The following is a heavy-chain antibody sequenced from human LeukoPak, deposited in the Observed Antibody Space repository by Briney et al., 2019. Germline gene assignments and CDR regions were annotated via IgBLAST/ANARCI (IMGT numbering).Heavy chain of an antibody. J-gene: IGHJ4*02. CDR3: AKGLYYDSSGYYGY. V-gene: IGHV3-21*04. D-gene: IGHD3-22*01. CDR1: GFTFSSYS. Sequence: GGSLRLSCAASGFTFSSYSMNWVRQAPGKGLEWVSSISSSSSYIYYADSVKGRFTISRDNSKNTLYLQMNSLRADDTAVYYCAKGLYYDSSGYYGYWGQGTLVTVSS. CDR2: ISSSSSYI.